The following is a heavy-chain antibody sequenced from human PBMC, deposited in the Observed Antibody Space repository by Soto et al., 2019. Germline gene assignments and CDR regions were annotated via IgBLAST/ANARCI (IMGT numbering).Heavy chain of an antibody. CDR1: GGSFSGYY. V-gene: IGHV4-34*01. J-gene: IGHJ5*02. CDR3: ARALLRYFDWSPSSWFDP. Sequence: PSETLSLTCAVYGGSFSGYYWSWIRQPPGKGLEWIGEINHSGSTNYNPSLKSRVTISVDTSKNQFSLKLSSVTAADTAVYYCARALLRYFDWSPSSWFDPWGQGTLVTVS. D-gene: IGHD3-9*01. CDR2: INHSGST.